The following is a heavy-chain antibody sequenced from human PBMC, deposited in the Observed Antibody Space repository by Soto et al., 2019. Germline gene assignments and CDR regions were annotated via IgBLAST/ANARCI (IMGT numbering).Heavy chain of an antibody. CDR1: GFTFSSYW. V-gene: IGHV3-74*01. D-gene: IGHD6-19*01. J-gene: IGHJ5*02. Sequence: EVQLVESGGGLVQPGGSLRLSCAASGFTFSSYWMHWVRQVPGKGLVWVSRINYDGSTTTYADSVKGRFTLSRDNARNTLYLQMNSLRVEDTAVYYCARAGTGWYWFDPWGQGTLVTVSS. CDR2: INYDGSTT. CDR3: ARAGTGWYWFDP.